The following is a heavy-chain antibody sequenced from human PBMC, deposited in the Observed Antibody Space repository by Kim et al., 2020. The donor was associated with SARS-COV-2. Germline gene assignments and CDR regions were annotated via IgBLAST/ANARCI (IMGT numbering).Heavy chain of an antibody. Sequence: SETLSLTCTVSGSSISPGYYWGWLRQSPGKGLVWLGSISHSGTTYFNPSLKTRVTISVDTSKNQFSLKMTSATAADTAVYYCARQVISAGFNFDFWGQGT. CDR2: ISHSGTT. D-gene: IGHD2-21*01. J-gene: IGHJ3*01. CDR1: GSSISPGYY. CDR3: ARQVISAGFNFDF. V-gene: IGHV4-38-2*02.